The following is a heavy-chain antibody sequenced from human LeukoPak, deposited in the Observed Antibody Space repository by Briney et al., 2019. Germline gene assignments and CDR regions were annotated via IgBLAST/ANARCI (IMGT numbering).Heavy chain of an antibody. CDR3: QKTAYDILTGVDY. CDR1: GFTFSTYA. J-gene: IGHJ4*02. Sequence: PGGSLGLSCAASGFTFSTYAMSWVRQVPGKGLEWVSAISGSGGSTYYADSVKGRFTISRDNSNNTLYLQMNSLRAEDTVFFFKQKTAYDILTGVDYWGQGTLVTVSS. CDR2: ISGSGGST. D-gene: IGHD3-9*01. V-gene: IGHV3-23*01.